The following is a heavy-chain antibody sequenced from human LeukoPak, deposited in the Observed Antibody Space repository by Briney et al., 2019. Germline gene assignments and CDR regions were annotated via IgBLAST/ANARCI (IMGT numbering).Heavy chain of an antibody. D-gene: IGHD3-10*01. Sequence: QPGGSLRLSCAASGFTVSSNYMSWVRQAPGKGLEWVALITRDIGTTRYADSVKGRFTISRDNSKNSLYLQMDKLRTGDTALYYCSREVSRGSHWGQGTLVIVSS. V-gene: IGHV3-53*03. CDR2: ITRDIGTT. CDR3: SREVSRGSH. J-gene: IGHJ4*02. CDR1: GFTVSSNY.